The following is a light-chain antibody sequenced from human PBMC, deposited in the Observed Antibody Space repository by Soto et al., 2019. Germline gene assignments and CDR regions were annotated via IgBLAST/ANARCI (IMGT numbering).Light chain of an antibody. CDR3: QSSDDTGNYYL. CDR1: ELSKQY. V-gene: IGLV3-25*02. J-gene: IGLJ1*01. CDR2: KDN. Sequence: SYELALTPSVSVSPGQTARITCSGDELSKQYVYWYQQKPGQAPVLVIYKDNERASGIPERFSASSSGTTVTLTISGVRAEDEADYYCQSSDDTGNYYLFGTGTKVTVL.